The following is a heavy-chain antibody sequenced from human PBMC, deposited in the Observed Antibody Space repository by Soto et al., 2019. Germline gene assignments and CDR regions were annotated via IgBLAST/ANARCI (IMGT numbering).Heavy chain of an antibody. Sequence: QVQLQESGPGLVRPSQTLSLTCTVSGGSISGDYYHWTWIRQAPGKGLEWIGSIHYSGSVQYNPSLQRRLTMAVDTSKNVFSLNLSSLTAAATAVYFCVREDDGGDRDYYGLDVWGQGTTVTVSS. CDR1: GGSISGDYYH. CDR3: VREDDGGDRDYYGLDV. D-gene: IGHD2-21*02. V-gene: IGHV4-30-4*01. CDR2: IHYSGSV. J-gene: IGHJ6*02.